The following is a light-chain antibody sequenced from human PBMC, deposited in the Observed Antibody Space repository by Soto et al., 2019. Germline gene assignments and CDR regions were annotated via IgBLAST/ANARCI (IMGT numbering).Light chain of an antibody. Sequence: EIVLTQSPGTLSLSPGERATLSCRASQSVSSGYLAWYQQKPGQAPRLLIYGAFSRATGIPDRFIGSGSGTDFTLTISRLEPEDFAVYYCQQYGSSPITFGPGTKVDIK. CDR3: QQYGSSPIT. CDR2: GAF. CDR1: QSVSSGY. J-gene: IGKJ3*01. V-gene: IGKV3-20*01.